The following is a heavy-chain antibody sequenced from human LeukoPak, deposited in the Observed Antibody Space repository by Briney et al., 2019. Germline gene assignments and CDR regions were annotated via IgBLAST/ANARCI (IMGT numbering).Heavy chain of an antibody. CDR3: AREPLDYYDSSGYLGV. J-gene: IGHJ4*02. CDR1: GGSISSYY. CDR2: IYTSGST. D-gene: IGHD3-22*01. Sequence: PSETLSLTCTVSGGSISSYYWSWIRQPAGKGLEWIGRIYTSGSTYYNPSLKSRVTISVDTSKNQFSLKLSSVTAADTAVYYCAREPLDYYDSSGYLGVWGQGTLVTVSS. V-gene: IGHV4-4*07.